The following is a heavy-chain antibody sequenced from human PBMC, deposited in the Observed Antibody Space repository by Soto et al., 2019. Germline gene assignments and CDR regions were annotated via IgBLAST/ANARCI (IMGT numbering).Heavy chain of an antibody. J-gene: IGHJ4*02. CDR1: GGSFSGYD. CDR2: INHSGST. CDR3: ARDKITGLFDY. V-gene: IGHV4-34*01. D-gene: IGHD2-8*02. Sequence: PSETLSLTCAVYGGSFSGYDWTWIRQPPGTGLEWIGEINHSGSTSYNPSLKSRVTISVDTSKNQFSLKLTSVTAADTAVYYCARDKITGLFDYWGQGTXVTVSS.